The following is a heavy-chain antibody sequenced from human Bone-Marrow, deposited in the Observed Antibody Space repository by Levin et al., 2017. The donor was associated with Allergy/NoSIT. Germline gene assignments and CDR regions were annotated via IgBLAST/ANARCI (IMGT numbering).Heavy chain of an antibody. J-gene: IGHJ5*02. CDR3: ARVESENSDTSMVEGWFDP. D-gene: IGHD5-18*01. CDR2: IHYRGTT. Sequence: KPSETLSLTCTVSGGSLTSDSDYWHYYWSWIRQHPGKGLEWIGYIHYRGTTHYNPSLKSRVSISLETSKKQVSLKLTSVTAADTAVYYCARVESENSDTSMVEGWFDPWGQGTLVTVSS. CDR1: GGSLTSDSDYWHYY. V-gene: IGHV4-31*03.